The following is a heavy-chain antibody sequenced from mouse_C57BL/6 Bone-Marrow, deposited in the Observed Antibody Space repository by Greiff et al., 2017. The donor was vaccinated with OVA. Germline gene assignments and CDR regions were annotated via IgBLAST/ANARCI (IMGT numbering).Heavy chain of an antibody. J-gene: IGHJ2*01. CDR3: TTVVVRDY. Sequence: VQLQQSGAELVRPGASVKLSCTASGFNIKDDYMHWVKQRPEQGLEWIGWIDPENGDTEYASKFQGKATITADTSSNTAYLQLSSLTSEDTAVYYRTTVVVRDYWGQGTTLTVSS. D-gene: IGHD1-1*01. CDR1: GFNIKDDY. CDR2: IDPENGDT. V-gene: IGHV14-4*01.